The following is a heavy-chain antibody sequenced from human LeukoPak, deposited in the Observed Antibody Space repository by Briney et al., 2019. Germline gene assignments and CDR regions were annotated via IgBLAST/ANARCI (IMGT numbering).Heavy chain of an antibody. CDR1: GFTFTNAW. D-gene: IGHD5-18*01. V-gene: IGHV3-15*01. CDR2: IKTKIDGGTT. J-gene: IGHJ4*02. Sequence: GGSLRLSCAASGFTFTNAWMSWVRQAPGKGLEWVGLIKTKIDGGTTDYAAPVKGRFTISRDDSKNTLYLQMDSLKTEDTAVYYCARGEDTAMALDYSGQGTLVTVSS. CDR3: ARGEDTAMALDY.